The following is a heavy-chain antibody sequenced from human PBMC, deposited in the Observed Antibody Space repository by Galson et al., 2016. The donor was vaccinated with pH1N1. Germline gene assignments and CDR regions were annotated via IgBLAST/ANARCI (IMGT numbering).Heavy chain of an antibody. CDR3: AKDGHYSGNYLRAQHFQH. D-gene: IGHD1-26*01. CDR1: GFTFDDYA. Sequence: SLRLSCAASGFTFDDYAMHWVRQTPGKGLEWVSGISWNSATIDYADSVKGRFTISRDNAKNSLYLQMNSLRPEDTALYYCAKDGHYSGNYLRAQHFQHWGQGTLVTVSS. J-gene: IGHJ1*01. CDR2: ISWNSATI. V-gene: IGHV3-9*01.